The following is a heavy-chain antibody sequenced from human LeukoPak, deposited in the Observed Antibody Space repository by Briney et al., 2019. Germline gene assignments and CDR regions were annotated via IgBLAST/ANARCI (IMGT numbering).Heavy chain of an antibody. D-gene: IGHD3-22*01. V-gene: IGHV1-2*02. Sequence: ASVKVSCKASGYTFTGYYMHWVRQAPGQGLEWMGWINPNSGGTNYAQKFQGRVTVTRDTSISTAYMELSRLRSDDTAVYYCARDPAAASYYDSSGYILDYWGQGTLVTVSS. CDR2: INPNSGGT. J-gene: IGHJ4*02. CDR3: ARDPAAASYYDSSGYILDY. CDR1: GYTFTGYY.